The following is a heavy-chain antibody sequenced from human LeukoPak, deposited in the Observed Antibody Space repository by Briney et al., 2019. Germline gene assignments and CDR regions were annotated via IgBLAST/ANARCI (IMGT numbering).Heavy chain of an antibody. CDR3: AKDARYFDY. Sequence: GGSLRLSCAASGFTFSSYGMHWVRQAPGKGLEWVAIISYDGSNIYYADSVKGRFTISRDDSKNTLYLQMNSLRAEDTAVYYCAKDARYFDYWGQGTLVTVSS. CDR2: ISYDGSNI. CDR1: GFTFSSYG. V-gene: IGHV3-30*18. J-gene: IGHJ4*02.